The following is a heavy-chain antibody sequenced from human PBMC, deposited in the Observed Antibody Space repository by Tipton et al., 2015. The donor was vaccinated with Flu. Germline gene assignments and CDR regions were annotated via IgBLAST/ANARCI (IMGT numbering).Heavy chain of an antibody. CDR3: ARRDYSNYVSDPKNWFNS. V-gene: IGHV4-38-2*01. D-gene: IGHD4-11*01. J-gene: IGHJ5*01. CDR1: GDSIASDYY. Sequence: TLSLTCSISGDSIASDYYWGWIRQPPGKGLEWIGNIHHTGTTYYNPSLRSRVNIIRDRSKNQFSLKMRSVTASDTAVYYCARRDYSNYVSDPKNWFNSWGLGTLVTVSS. CDR2: IHHTGTT.